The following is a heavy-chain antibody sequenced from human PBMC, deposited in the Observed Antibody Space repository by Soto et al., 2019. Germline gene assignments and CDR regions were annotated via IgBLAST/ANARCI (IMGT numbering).Heavy chain of an antibody. V-gene: IGHV3-43*01. CDR3: AKGNYYDSSGYYSFDY. J-gene: IGHJ4*02. CDR2: ITWDGGST. Sequence: GGSLRLSCAASGFPFDSYVMHWVRQGPGKGLEWVSLITWDGGSTYYADSVKGRFTISRDNSENSLYLQMNSLRPEDTALYYCAKGNYYDSSGYYSFDYWGQGTLVTVS. CDR1: GFPFDSYV. D-gene: IGHD3-22*01.